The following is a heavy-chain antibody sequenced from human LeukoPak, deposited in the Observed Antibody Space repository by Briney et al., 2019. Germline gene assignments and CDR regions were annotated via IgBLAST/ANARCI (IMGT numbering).Heavy chain of an antibody. J-gene: IGHJ6*03. CDR2: IYTSGST. CDR3: ARGGYYYYYMDV. Sequence: SETLSLTCTVSGGSISSYYWSWLRQPAGKGLEWIGRIYTSGSTNYNPSLKSRVIMSVDTYKNQFSLKLSSVTAADTAVYYCARGGYYYYYMDVWGKGTTVTVSS. CDR1: GGSISSYY. V-gene: IGHV4-4*07.